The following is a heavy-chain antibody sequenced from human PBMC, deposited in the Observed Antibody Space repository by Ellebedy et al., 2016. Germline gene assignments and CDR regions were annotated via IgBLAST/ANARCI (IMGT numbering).Heavy chain of an antibody. CDR2: ISFHTTNR. J-gene: IGHJ3*01. CDR3: VTRHNGAFDF. CDR1: TNSFRSYA. Sequence: GESLKISXVSSTNSFRSYAMHWVRQAPGEGLEWLAIISFHTTNRFYADSVRGRFTISRDNSKKTLYLQMSGLGAEDTAVYYCVTRHNGAFDFWGQGTMVTVSS. V-gene: IGHV3-30*14. D-gene: IGHD1-14*01.